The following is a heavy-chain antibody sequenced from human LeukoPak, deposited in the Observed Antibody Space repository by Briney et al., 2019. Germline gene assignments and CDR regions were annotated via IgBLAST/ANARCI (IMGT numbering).Heavy chain of an antibody. J-gene: IGHJ4*02. Sequence: ASVKVSCKASGYTFTRYYMHWVPQASGQGLEWMGWISPNSGGTNYAQKFQGRVTMIRDTSISTAYMELSRLRSDDTAVYYCARVGSDDSSGYYYRSSYFDYWGQGTLVTVSS. D-gene: IGHD3-22*01. V-gene: IGHV1-2*02. CDR3: ARVGSDDSSGYYYRSSYFDY. CDR2: ISPNSGGT. CDR1: GYTFTRYY.